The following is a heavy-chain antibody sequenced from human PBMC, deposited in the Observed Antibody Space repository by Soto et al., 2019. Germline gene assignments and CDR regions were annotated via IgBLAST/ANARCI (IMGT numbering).Heavy chain of an antibody. CDR2: TYYRYRWYN. Sequence: PSQTLSLTCVISGDSVSSNSVAWNWVRQSPSRGLEWLGRTYYRYRWYNDYAVSVRSRIAINPDTSKNHFSLQLNSATPDDTAVYYCARSEEDSDYYYYGMYVWGQGTTVTVSS. D-gene: IGHD2-15*01. CDR1: GDSVSSNSVA. J-gene: IGHJ6*02. V-gene: IGHV6-1*01. CDR3: ARSEEDSDYYYYGMYV.